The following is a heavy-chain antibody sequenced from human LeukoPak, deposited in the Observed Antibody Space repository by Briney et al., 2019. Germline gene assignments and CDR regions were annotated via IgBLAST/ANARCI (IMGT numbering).Heavy chain of an antibody. CDR3: AKDRFTGVAEYFQH. CDR2: IYSGGST. V-gene: IGHV3-66*01. CDR1: GFTVSSNY. D-gene: IGHD1-1*01. Sequence: GGSLRLSCAASGFTVSSNYMSWVRQAPGKGLEWVSVIYSGGSTYYADSVKGRFTISRDNSKNTLYLQMNSLRAEDTAVYYCAKDRFTGVAEYFQHWGQGTLVTVSS. J-gene: IGHJ1*01.